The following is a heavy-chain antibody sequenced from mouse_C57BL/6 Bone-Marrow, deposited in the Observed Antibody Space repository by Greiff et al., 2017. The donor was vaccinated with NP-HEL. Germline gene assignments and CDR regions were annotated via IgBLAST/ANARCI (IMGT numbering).Heavy chain of an antibody. CDR1: GFNIKDYY. J-gene: IGHJ4*01. V-gene: IGHV14-2*01. Sequence: EVQLQQSGAELVKPGASVKLSCTASGFNIKDYYMHWVKQRTGQGLAWIGRLDPEDGETKYAPKFQGKSTRTADTSANTAYLQLSSLTSEDTSVYYCASPLAYAMDYWGQGTSVTVSS. CDR2: LDPEDGET. CDR3: ASPLAYAMDY.